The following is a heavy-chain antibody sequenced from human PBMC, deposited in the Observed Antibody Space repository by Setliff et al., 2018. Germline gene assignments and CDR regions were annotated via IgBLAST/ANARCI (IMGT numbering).Heavy chain of an antibody. V-gene: IGHV4-59*11. CDR3: ARLRGAFDY. J-gene: IGHJ4*02. D-gene: IGHD3-16*01. CDR2: IYYSGST. CDR1: GGSISSHY. Sequence: PSETLSLTCTVSGGSISSHYWSWIRQPPGKRLEWIGYIYYSGSTNYNPSLESRVTISVDTSKNQFSLRLNSATAADTAVYYCARLRGAFDYWGQGTLVIVSS.